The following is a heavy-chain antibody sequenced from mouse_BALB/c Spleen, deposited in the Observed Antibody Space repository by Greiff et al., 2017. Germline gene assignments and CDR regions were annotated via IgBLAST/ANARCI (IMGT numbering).Heavy chain of an antibody. V-gene: IGHV2-6-5*01. CDR3: AKHEGVTTVYFDY. CDR1: GFSLTDYG. D-gene: IGHD1-1*01. J-gene: IGHJ2*01. Sequence: VKLVESGPGLVAPSQSLSITCTVSGFSLTDYGVSWIRQPPGKGLEWLGVIWGGGSTYYNSALKSRLSISKDNSKSQVFLKRNSLQKDDTAMYYCAKHEGVTTVYFDYWGQGTTLTVSS. CDR2: IWGGGST.